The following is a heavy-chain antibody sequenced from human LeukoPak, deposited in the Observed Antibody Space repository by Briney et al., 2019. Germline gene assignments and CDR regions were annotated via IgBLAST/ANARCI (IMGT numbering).Heavy chain of an antibody. D-gene: IGHD1-26*01. CDR3: ARHEYSGSYYGLSWFDP. CDR2: IYYSGST. J-gene: IGHJ5*02. Sequence: SETLSLTCTVSGGSISSSGYYWGWIRQPPGKGLAWIASIYYSGSTYYNPSLKSRVSISVDTSKNQLSLKLGSLTAADTAVYYCARHEYSGSYYGLSWFDPWGQGTLVTVSS. V-gene: IGHV4-39*01. CDR1: GGSISSSGYY.